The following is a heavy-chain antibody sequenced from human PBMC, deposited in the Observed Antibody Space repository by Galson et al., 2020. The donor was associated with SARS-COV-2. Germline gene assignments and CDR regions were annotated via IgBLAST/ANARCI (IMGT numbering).Heavy chain of an antibody. D-gene: IGHD3-22*01. CDR2: INPSGAST. CDR3: ARDDTRRSVITMIVVVKGNFDY. V-gene: IGHV1-46*01. CDR1: GYTFTSYY. Sequence: ASVKVSCKASGYTFTSYYMHWVRQAPGQGLTWMGIINPSGASTSYAQKFQGRVTMTRDTSTSTVYMELSSLRSEDTAVYYCARDDTRRSVITMIVVVKGNFDYWGQGTLVTVSS. J-gene: IGHJ4*02.